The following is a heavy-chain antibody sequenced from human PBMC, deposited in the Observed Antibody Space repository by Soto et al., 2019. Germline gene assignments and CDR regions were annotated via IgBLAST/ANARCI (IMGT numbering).Heavy chain of an antibody. V-gene: IGHV3-21*01. CDR3: ARQTTVVTPDTYYYYYYGMDV. Sequence: LRLSCAASGFTFSSYSMNWVRQAPGKGLEWVSSISSSSSYIYYADSVKGRFTISRDNAKNSLYLQMNSLRAEDTAVYYCARQTTVVTPDTYYYYYYGMDVWGQGTTVTVSS. J-gene: IGHJ6*02. CDR1: GFTFSSYS. D-gene: IGHD4-17*01. CDR2: ISSSSSYI.